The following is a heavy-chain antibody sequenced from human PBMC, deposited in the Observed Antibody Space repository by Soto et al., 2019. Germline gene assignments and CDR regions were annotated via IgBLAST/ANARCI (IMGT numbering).Heavy chain of an antibody. Sequence: GESLKISCTGVGYSFTSYWIGWVRQMPGKGLEWMGIIYPGDSDTRYSPSFQGQVTISADKSISTVYLQWSSLKASDTAMYYCARGYCNTNICDHWFDPWGQGTLVTVSS. J-gene: IGHJ5*02. CDR2: IYPGDSDT. D-gene: IGHD2-15*01. CDR1: GYSFTSYW. V-gene: IGHV5-51*01. CDR3: ARGYCNTNICDHWFDP.